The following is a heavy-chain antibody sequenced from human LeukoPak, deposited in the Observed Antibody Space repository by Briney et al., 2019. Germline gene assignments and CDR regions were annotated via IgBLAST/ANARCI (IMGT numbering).Heavy chain of an antibody. J-gene: IGHJ5*02. V-gene: IGHV1-18*01. CDR2: ISAYNGNT. Sequence: APVKVSCKASGYTFTSYGISWVRQAPGQGLEWMGWISAYNGNTNYAQKLQGRVTMTTDTSTSTAYMELRSLRSDDTAVYYCARWSYCSGGSCYWFDPWGQGTLVTASS. D-gene: IGHD2-15*01. CDR1: GYTFTSYG. CDR3: ARWSYCSGGSCYWFDP.